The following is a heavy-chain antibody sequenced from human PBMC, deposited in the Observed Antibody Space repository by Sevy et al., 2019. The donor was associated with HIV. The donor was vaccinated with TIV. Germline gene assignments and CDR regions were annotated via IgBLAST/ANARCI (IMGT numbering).Heavy chain of an antibody. D-gene: IGHD1-26*01. CDR3: GGENAWGRGYS. J-gene: IGHJ4*02. Sequence: SETLSLTCTVSGGSITSLYWNWIRQPPGKGLEWIANIYYNGHINYNPSLKSRVTLSLDTSKNQFSLRLSSVTAADTALYYGGGENAWGRGYSWGQGTLVTVSS. CDR2: IYYNGHI. CDR1: GGSITSLY. V-gene: IGHV4-59*08.